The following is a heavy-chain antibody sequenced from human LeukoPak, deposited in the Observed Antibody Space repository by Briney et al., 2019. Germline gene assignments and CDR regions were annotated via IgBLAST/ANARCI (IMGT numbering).Heavy chain of an antibody. CDR1: GYTLTELS. D-gene: IGHD4-17*01. J-gene: IGHJ4*02. CDR2: FDPEDGET. CDR3: ATDLIRYGDYEGTHFGY. Sequence: ASVKVSCKVSGYTLTELSMHWVRQAPGKGLEWMGGFDPEDGETIYVQKFQGRVTMTEDTSTDTAYMELSSLRSEDTAVYYCATDLIRYGDYEGTHFGYWGQGTLVTVSS. V-gene: IGHV1-24*01.